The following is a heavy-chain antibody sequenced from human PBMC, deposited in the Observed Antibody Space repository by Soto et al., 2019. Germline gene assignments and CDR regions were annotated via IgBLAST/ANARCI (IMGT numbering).Heavy chain of an antibody. D-gene: IGHD3-10*01. J-gene: IGHJ4*02. CDR1: GFTFSSYA. CDR2: ISGSGVST. V-gene: IGHV3-23*01. CDR3: ANAGLWFGESYFDY. Sequence: GGSLRLSCAASGFTFSSYAMSWVRHAPGKGLEWVSAISGSGVSTYYADSVNGRFTISRYNSKNTLYLQMKSLRAEDTAVYYCANAGLWFGESYFDYWGQGTLVTVSS.